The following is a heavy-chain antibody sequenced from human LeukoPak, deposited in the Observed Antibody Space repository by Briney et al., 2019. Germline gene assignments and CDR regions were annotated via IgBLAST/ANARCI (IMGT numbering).Heavy chain of an antibody. D-gene: IGHD2-8*01. CDR2: ISSSSSYI. CDR1: GFTFSSYN. V-gene: IGHV3-21*01. Sequence: GGSLRLSCAASGFTFSSYNMNWVRQAPGKGLEWVSSISSSSSYIYYADSVKGRFTISRDNAKNSLYLQMNSLRAEDTAVYYCARDREGTNGVCYTDYWGQGTLVTVSS. J-gene: IGHJ4*02. CDR3: ARDREGTNGVCYTDY.